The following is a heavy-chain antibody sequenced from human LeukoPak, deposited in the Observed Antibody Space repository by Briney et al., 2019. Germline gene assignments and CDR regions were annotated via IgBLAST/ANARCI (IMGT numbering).Heavy chain of an antibody. CDR2: ISSNGDTT. Sequence: PGGSLRLSCAASGFTFSAYSMHCVRQAPGKRLESVSAISSNGDTTYYANSVKGRFTISRDNSKSTLYLQMGSLRAEDMAVYYCAREYHGGYIDSWGQGTLVTVSS. J-gene: IGHJ4*02. CDR3: AREYHGGYIDS. CDR1: GFTFSAYS. D-gene: IGHD4-23*01. V-gene: IGHV3-64*01.